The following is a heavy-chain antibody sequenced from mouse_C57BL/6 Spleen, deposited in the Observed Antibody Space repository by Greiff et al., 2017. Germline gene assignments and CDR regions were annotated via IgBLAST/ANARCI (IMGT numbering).Heavy chain of an antibody. J-gene: IGHJ4*01. CDR2: ISSGSSTI. CDR1: GFTFSDYG. CDR3: ARRISHNYYGSSYGMDY. V-gene: IGHV5-17*01. Sequence: EVKLVESGGGLVKPGGSLKLSCAASGFTFSDYGMHWVRQAPEKGLEWVAYISSGSSTIYYADTVKGRFTISRDNAKNTLFLQMTSLRSEDTAMYYCARRISHNYYGSSYGMDYWVQGTSVTVAS. D-gene: IGHD1-1*01.